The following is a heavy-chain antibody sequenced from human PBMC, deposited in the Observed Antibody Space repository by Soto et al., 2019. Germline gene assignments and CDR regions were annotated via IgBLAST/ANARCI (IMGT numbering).Heavy chain of an antibody. J-gene: IGHJ4*02. D-gene: IGHD3-16*01. CDR2: MNPNSGNT. CDR1: GYTFTSYD. Sequence: QVQLVQSGAEVKKPGASVKVSCKASGYTFTSYDINWVRQATGQGLEWMGWMNPNSGNTGYAQKFRGRVTMTMNTSISTPYMELSSLGAEDTAVYYCARAWGLRYYAFDYWGQGTLVTVSS. CDR3: ARAWGLRYYAFDY. V-gene: IGHV1-8*01.